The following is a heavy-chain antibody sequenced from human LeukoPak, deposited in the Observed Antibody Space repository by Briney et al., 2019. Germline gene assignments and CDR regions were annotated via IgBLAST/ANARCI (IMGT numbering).Heavy chain of an antibody. J-gene: IGHJ4*02. CDR2: ISWDGGNI. CDR3: AKAAIRYTIRWNNFDY. D-gene: IGHD2-2*02. CDR1: GFTFDDYA. V-gene: IGHV3-43D*03. Sequence: GGSLRLSCAASGFTFDDYAMHWVRQAPGKGLEWVSLISWDGGNIYYADSMKGRFTISRDNSKNSLYLQMNSLRAEDSAFYYCAKAAIRYTIRWNNFDYWGQGTLVTVSS.